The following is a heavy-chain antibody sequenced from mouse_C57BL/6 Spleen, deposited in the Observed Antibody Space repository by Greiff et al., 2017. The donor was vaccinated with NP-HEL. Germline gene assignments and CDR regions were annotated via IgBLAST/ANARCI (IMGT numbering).Heavy chain of an antibody. D-gene: IGHD4-1*01. CDR2: IDPSDSYT. CDR1: GYTFTSYW. V-gene: IGHV1-59*01. J-gene: IGHJ2*01. CDR3: ARGRTGTGFDY. Sequence: QVQLQQPGAELVRPGTSVKLSCKASGYTFTSYWMHWVKQRPGQGLEWIGVIDPSDSYTNYNQKFKGKATLTVDTSSSTAYMQLSSLTSEDSAVYYCARGRTGTGFDYWGQGTTLTVSS.